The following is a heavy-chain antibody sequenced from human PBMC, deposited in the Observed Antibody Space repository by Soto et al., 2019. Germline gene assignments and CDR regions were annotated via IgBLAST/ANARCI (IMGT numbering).Heavy chain of an antibody. CDR2: ISGSGGST. J-gene: IGHJ4*02. V-gene: IGHV3-23*01. CDR3: AKSWGYCTNGVCYKGGY. CDR1: GFTFSSYA. D-gene: IGHD2-8*01. Sequence: GGSLRLSCAASGFTFSSYAMSWVRQAPGKGLEWVSAISGSGGSTYYADSVKGRFTISRDNSKNTLYLQMNSLRAEDTAVYYCAKSWGYCTNGVCYKGGYWGQGTLVTVSS.